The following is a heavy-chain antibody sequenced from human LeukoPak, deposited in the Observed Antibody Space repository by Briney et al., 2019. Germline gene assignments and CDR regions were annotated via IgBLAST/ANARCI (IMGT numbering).Heavy chain of an antibody. CDR3: AREKGYCSGGSCYGGTFDY. J-gene: IGHJ4*02. V-gene: IGHV4-34*01. D-gene: IGHD2-15*01. Sequence: SETLSLTCTVSGASMNSYYWSWIRQPPGKGLEWIGEINHSGNTNYNPSLKSRVTISVDTSKNQLSLKLSSVTAADTAVYYCAREKGYCSGGSCYGGTFDYWGQGTLVTVSS. CDR1: GASMNSYY. CDR2: INHSGNT.